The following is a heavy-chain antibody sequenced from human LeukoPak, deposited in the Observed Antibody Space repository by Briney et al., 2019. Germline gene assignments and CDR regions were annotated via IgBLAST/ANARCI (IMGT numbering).Heavy chain of an antibody. V-gene: IGHV1-2*02. Sequence: ASVKVSCKASGYTFIDSYIHWVRQAPGQGLEWMGWVNPKSGRTNYAQQFQGRATMTSDTSMNTVYMEMSGLRSDDTAVFYCARVSAALGTRYMDVWGNGTTVIVSS. J-gene: IGHJ6*03. CDR2: VNPKSGRT. CDR3: ARVSAALGTRYMDV. D-gene: IGHD6-25*01. CDR1: GYTFIDSY.